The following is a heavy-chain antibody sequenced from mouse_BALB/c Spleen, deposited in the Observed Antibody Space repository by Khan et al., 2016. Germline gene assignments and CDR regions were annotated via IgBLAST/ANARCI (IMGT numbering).Heavy chain of an antibody. CDR1: GFSLSSYS. J-gene: IGHJ4*01. CDR2: IWRAGTT. CDR3: ARSLLWPAMDY. D-gene: IGHD2-10*01. V-gene: IGHV2-6-4*01. Sequence: QVQLKQSGPGLVTPSQRMSITCTVSGFSLSSYSVHWVRQPPGKGLEWLGMIWRAGTTDSTSALKSSLTISKDNSKSQAFLKMNSLQTDDTAMDYCARSLLWPAMDYWGQGTSVTVSS.